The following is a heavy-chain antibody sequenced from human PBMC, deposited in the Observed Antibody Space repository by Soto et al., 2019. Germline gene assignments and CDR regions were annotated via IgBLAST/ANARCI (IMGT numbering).Heavy chain of an antibody. J-gene: IGHJ6*02. D-gene: IGHD1-26*01. CDR2: ISSGSSYI. Sequence: DVQLEESGGGLVKPGGSLRLSCVASEFTFSVYSMNWVRQAPGKGLEWVSSISSGSSYIYYADSVKGRFTISRDNDKSSRLLHMNRLTVDDPAVSYCTRDRAKLRGGHYHYYGMDVWGQGTNVIGSS. V-gene: IGHV3-21*02. CDR3: TRDRAKLRGGHYHYYGMDV. CDR1: EFTFSVYS.